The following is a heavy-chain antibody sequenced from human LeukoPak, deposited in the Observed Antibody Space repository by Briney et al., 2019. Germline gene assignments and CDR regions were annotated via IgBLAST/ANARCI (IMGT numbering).Heavy chain of an antibody. CDR2: ITPSGHT. CDR3: GQDWAWGAFGH. D-gene: IGHD4/OR15-4a*01. V-gene: IGHV3-23*01. J-gene: IGHJ4*02. CDR1: GLNFKFYA. Sequence: PGGSLTLSCAVSGLNFKFYAMSWVRQAPGKGLEWVSGITPSGHTYYAASVQGRFTIHRDNSKNTLYLQMNRLGAEDTAIYYCGQDWAWGAFGHWGQGTLVTVSS.